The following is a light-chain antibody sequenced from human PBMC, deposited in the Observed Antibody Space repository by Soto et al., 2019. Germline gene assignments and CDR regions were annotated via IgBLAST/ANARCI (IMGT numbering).Light chain of an antibody. CDR1: QGISSY. J-gene: IGKJ1*01. CDR2: AAS. CDR3: QQYYSYPQT. Sequence: AIRMTQSPSSFSASTGXRVXXXXRASQGISSYLAWYQQKPGKAPKLLIYAASTLQSGVPSRFSGSGSGTDFTLTISCLQSEDFATYYCQQYYSYPQTFGQGTKVDI. V-gene: IGKV1-8*01.